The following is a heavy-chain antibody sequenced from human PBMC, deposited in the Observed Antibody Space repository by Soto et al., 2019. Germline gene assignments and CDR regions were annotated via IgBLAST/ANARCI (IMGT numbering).Heavy chain of an antibody. CDR1: GFTFSNYE. CDR3: ARRGYGSRWPNVYMDV. D-gene: IGHD6-13*01. Sequence: EAQLVESGGGLVQPGGSLRLSCAASGFTFSNYEMHWVRQAPGKGLEYVSGISNNGAHTDYAKSVKGRFTISRDNSENTLYLQMRSLRDEDMARYYCARRGYGSRWPNVYMDVWGKGTTVTVSS. V-gene: IGHV3-64*01. J-gene: IGHJ6*03. CDR2: ISNNGAHT.